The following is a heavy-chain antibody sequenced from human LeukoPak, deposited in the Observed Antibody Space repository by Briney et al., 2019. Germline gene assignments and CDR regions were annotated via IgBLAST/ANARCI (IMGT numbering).Heavy chain of an antibody. CDR3: AKEEYSSSYDY. V-gene: IGHV3-23*01. Sequence: GGSLRLSCAASGFTFRNAALTWVGQAPGKGLEWVSTVLSSPYSTYYADSVKGRFTISRDNSKNTLYLQMNSLRAEDTVVYYCAKEEYSSSYDYWGQGTLVTVSS. J-gene: IGHJ4*02. CDR1: GFTFRNAA. D-gene: IGHD6-6*01. CDR2: VLSSPYST.